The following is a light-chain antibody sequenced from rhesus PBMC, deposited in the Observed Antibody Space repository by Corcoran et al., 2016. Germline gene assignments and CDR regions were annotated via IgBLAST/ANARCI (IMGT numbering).Light chain of an antibody. CDR3: PHGYGTPFT. V-gene: IGKV1-74*01. CDR1: ENVNNY. J-gene: IGKJ3*01. CDR2: KAS. Sequence: DIQMTQSPSSLSASVGDRVTITCRASENVNNYVNWYQQKPGKAPKLLIYKASTLQSGVPSRFSGNGSWTDYTFTIGSLQPEDVATYYCPHGYGTPFTFGPGTKLDIK.